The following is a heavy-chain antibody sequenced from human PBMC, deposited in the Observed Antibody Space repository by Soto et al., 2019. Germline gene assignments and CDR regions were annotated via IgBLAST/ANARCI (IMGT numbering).Heavy chain of an antibody. CDR3: ARDRYGGNPYFDY. Sequence: QVQLVQSGAEVKKPGASVKVSCKASGYTFTSYYMHWVRQAPGQGLEWMGIINPSGGSTSYAQKFQGRVTMTMDTATSTVYMELSSLRSEDTAVYYCARDRYGGNPYFDYWGKGTLVTVSS. J-gene: IGHJ4*02. CDR1: GYTFTSYY. CDR2: INPSGGST. V-gene: IGHV1-46*01. D-gene: IGHD4-17*01.